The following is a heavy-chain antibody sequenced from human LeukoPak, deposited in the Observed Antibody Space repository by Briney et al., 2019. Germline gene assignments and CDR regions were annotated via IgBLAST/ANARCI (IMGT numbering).Heavy chain of an antibody. Sequence: GGSLRLSCAASGFTFSSYWVTWVRQAPGKGLEWVANIKQDESEKYYVDSVKGRFTISRDNARNSLYLQMTSLRVEDTAVHYCARDGGPSYYYYYMDVWGKGTTVTVSS. CDR3: ARDGGPSYYYYYMDV. CDR2: IKQDESEK. D-gene: IGHD3-16*01. CDR1: GFTFSSYW. V-gene: IGHV3-7*01. J-gene: IGHJ6*03.